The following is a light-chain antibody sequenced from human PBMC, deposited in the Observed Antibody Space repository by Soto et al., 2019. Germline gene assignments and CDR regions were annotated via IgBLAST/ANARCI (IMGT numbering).Light chain of an antibody. CDR1: QGISTA. CDR3: QQYNSYLTWT. V-gene: IGKV1-13*02. J-gene: IGKJ1*01. CDR2: DAS. Sequence: IQMTQSPSTLSASLGDRVTITCRASQGISTALAWYQQTPGKPPKLLIFDASSLETGVPSRFSGSGSGTEFTLTISSLQHDDFANYYCQQYNSYLTWTFGQGTKVDIK.